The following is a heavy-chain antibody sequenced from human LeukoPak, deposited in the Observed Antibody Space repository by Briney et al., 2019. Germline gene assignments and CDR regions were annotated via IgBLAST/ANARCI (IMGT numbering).Heavy chain of an antibody. Sequence: PGGSLRLSCAGSGFTFTNFAMTWVRQAPGKGLEWVSGISWNSGSIGYADSVKGRFTISRDNAKNSLYLQMNSLRAEDTALYYCAKDSRSSGWLHFDYWGQGTLVTVSS. CDR1: GFTFTNFA. CDR2: ISWNSGSI. V-gene: IGHV3-9*01. CDR3: AKDSRSSGWLHFDY. J-gene: IGHJ4*02. D-gene: IGHD6-19*01.